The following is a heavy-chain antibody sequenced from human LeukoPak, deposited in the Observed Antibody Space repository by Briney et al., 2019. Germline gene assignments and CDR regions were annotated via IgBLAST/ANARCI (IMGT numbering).Heavy chain of an antibody. D-gene: IGHD5-24*01. CDR3: ASKWLHDAFDI. CDR1: GGTFSSYA. V-gene: IGHV1-69*05. J-gene: IGHJ3*02. CDR2: IIPIFGTA. Sequence: SVKVSCKASGGTFSSYAISWVRQAPGQALEWMGRIIPIFGTANYAQKFQGRVTITTDESTSTAYMELSSLRSEDTAVYYCASKWLHDAFDIWGQGTMVTVSS.